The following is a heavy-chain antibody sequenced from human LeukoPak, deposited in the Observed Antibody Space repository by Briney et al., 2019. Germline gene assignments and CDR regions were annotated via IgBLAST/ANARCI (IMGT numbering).Heavy chain of an antibody. CDR1: GGTFSSYA. D-gene: IGHD2-15*01. CDR3: ARDVRPCGSCSNWFDP. V-gene: IGHV1-69*13. Sequence: SVKVSCKASGGTFSSYAISWVRQAPGQRLEWMGGIIPIFGTANYAQKFQGRVTITADESTSTAYMELSSLRSEDTAVYYCARDVRPCGSCSNWFDPWGQGTLVTVSS. CDR2: IIPIFGTA. J-gene: IGHJ5*02.